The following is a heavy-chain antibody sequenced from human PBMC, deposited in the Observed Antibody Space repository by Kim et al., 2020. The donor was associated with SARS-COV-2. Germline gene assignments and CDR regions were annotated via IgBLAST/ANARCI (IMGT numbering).Heavy chain of an antibody. CDR1: GGSISSSSYY. V-gene: IGHV4-39*01. CDR2: IYYSGST. Sequence: SETLSLTCTVSGGSISSSSYYWGWIRQPPGKGLEWIGSIYYSGSTYYNPSLKSRVTISVDTSKNQFSLKLSSVTAADTAVYYCARRNNYYGSGTEWADWFVRWSQG. D-gene: IGHD3-10*01. J-gene: IGHJ5*02. CDR3: ARRNNYYGSGTEWADWFVR.